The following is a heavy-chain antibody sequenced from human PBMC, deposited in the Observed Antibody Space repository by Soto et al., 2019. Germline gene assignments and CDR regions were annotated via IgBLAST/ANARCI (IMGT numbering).Heavy chain of an antibody. V-gene: IGHV1-18*01. Sequence: QVHLVQSGAEVKKPGASVRVSCKASGYTFTNYDFNWVRQPPGQGLEWMGWFSAGNTKTNSAQKSQDRLTMSTDTSTGTAYMELRSLRSDDTAVYYCARCATVTHDYWGQGTLVTVSS. CDR3: ARCATVTHDY. CDR1: GYTFTNYD. CDR2: FSAGNTKT. D-gene: IGHD4-17*01. J-gene: IGHJ4*02.